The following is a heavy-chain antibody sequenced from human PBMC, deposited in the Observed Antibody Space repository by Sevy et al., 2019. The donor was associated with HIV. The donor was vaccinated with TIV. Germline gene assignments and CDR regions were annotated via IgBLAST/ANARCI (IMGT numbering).Heavy chain of an antibody. V-gene: IGHV3-13*01. CDR2: IGSAGDT. CDR3: AWGGDGSRSFYPYYYYVMDV. CDR1: GFTFSSYD. D-gene: IGHD3-10*01. Sequence: GGSLRLSCAASGFTFSSYDMHWVRQATGKGLEWVSSIGSAGDTYYPGSLKGRFTISRENAKNSLYLKVKSLRAGVTAVYSCAWGGDGSRSFYPYYYYVMDVWGQGTTVTVSS. J-gene: IGHJ6*02.